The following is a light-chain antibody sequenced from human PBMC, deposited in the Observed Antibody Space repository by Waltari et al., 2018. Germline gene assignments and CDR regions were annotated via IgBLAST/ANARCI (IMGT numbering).Light chain of an antibody. J-gene: IGKJ4*01. CDR1: QGLVERADGNTY. CDR2: MVS. CDR3: MQRMEFPLT. Sequence: VVLTQTPLSLPVTLGEPASISCTSSQGLVERADGNTYLVWFLQRPGQSPQRLFFMVSHRASGVPDRFSGSGSGSDFTLQISRVEADDVGIYYCMQRMEFPLTFGGGTKVEIK. V-gene: IGKV2-40*01.